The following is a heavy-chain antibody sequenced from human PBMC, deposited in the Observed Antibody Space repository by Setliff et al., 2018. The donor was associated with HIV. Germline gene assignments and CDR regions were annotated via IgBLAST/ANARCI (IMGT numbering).Heavy chain of an antibody. CDR2: IYTSGSA. J-gene: IGHJ6*02. D-gene: IGHD6-6*01. CDR3: ARSDGQLDPYYYYGMDV. Sequence: SETLSLTCTVTGGSISSGGFYWTWIRQHPGKGLEWIGRIYTSGSANYNPSLKSRVTMSVDTSKNQFSLKLSSVTAADTAVYYCARSDGQLDPYYYYGMDVWGQGTTVTVSS. CDR1: GGSISSGGFY. V-gene: IGHV4-61*02.